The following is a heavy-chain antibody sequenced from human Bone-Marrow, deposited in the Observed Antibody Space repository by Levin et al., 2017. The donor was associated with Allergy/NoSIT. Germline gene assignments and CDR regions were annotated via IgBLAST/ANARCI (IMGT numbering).Heavy chain of an antibody. CDR2: IYYGGTT. J-gene: IGHJ6*03. CDR3: ARVGVPATLRGYENRYYYYMDL. Sequence: SETLSLTCTVSGGSIMRTNYYWGWIRQPPGKGLEWIASIYYGGTTNYNPSLKSRLTISVDTSKNHFSLRLKSVTAADTATYYCARVGVPATLRGYENRYYYYMDLWGKGTTVTV. D-gene: IGHD3-16*01. CDR1: GGSIMRTNYY. V-gene: IGHV4-39*02.